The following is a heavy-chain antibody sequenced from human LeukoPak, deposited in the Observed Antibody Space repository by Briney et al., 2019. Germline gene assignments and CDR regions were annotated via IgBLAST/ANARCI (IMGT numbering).Heavy chain of an antibody. CDR1: GGTFSSYA. J-gene: IGHJ6*03. CDR3: AGGVVITNYYYYYYMDV. V-gene: IGHV1-69*05. CDR2: IIPIFGTA. Sequence: ASVKVSCKASGGTFSSYAISWVRQDSGQGLEWMGGIIPIFGTANYPQKFHGRVTITTDDSTSTAYMELSSLRSEDTAVYYCAGGVVITNYYYYYYMDVWGKGTTVTVSS. D-gene: IGHD3-3*01.